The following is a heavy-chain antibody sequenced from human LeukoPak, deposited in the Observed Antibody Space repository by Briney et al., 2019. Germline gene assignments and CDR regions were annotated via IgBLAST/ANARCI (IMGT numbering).Heavy chain of an antibody. CDR1: GFTFSSYS. Sequence: TGGSLRLSCAASGFTFSSYSMNWVRQAPGKGLEWVSSISSSSSYTYYADSVKCRFTISRDNAKNSLYLQMNSLRAEDTAVYYCARDRGCGGSCSKAFDIWGQGTMVTVSS. D-gene: IGHD2-15*01. V-gene: IGHV3-21*01. CDR3: ARDRGCGGSCSKAFDI. J-gene: IGHJ3*02. CDR2: ISSSSSYT.